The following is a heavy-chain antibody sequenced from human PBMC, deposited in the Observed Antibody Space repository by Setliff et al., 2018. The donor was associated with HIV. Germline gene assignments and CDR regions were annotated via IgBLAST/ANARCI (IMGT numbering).Heavy chain of an antibody. CDR3: GGNGYYSIDY. D-gene: IGHD3-22*01. Sequence: NPSETLSLTCTVSGDSINSGTYYWSWIRQPAGKGLEWIGRLHLSGDTNYNPSLKSRVTISVDKSKSQFSLKLNSVTAADTAVYYCGGNGYYSIDYWGQGTLVTVSS. V-gene: IGHV4-61*02. CDR2: LHLSGDT. CDR1: GDSINSGTYY. J-gene: IGHJ4*02.